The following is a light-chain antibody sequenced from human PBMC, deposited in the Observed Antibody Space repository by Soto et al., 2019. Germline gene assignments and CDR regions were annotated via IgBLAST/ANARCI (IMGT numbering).Light chain of an antibody. J-gene: IGLJ1*01. CDR3: CSYAGSSTYV. CDR1: SSVVGSYNL. CDR2: EVS. V-gene: IGLV2-23*02. Sequence: QSALTQPASVSGSPGQSITISCTGTSSVVGSYNLVSWYQQHPGKAPKLMIYEVSKRPSGVSNRFSGSKSGNTASLTISGLQAEDEADYYCCSYAGSSTYVFGTGTKVTDL.